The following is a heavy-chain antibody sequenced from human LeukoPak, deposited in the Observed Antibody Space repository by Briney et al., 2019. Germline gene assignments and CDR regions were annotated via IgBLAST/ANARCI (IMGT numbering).Heavy chain of an antibody. CDR1: GYTFTSYG. CDR3: APEEGTMVRGVIKNY. V-gene: IGHV1-18*01. D-gene: IGHD3-10*01. J-gene: IGHJ4*02. Sequence: ASVKVSCKASGYTFTSYGISWVRQAPGQGLEWMGWISAYNGNTNYAQKLQGRVTITADKSTSTAYMELSSLRSEDTAVYYCAPEEGTMVRGVIKNYWGQGTLVTVSS. CDR2: ISAYNGNT.